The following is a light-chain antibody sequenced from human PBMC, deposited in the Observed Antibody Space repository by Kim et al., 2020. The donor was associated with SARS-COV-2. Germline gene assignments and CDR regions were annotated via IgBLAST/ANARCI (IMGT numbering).Light chain of an antibody. CDR2: EVS. V-gene: IGLV2-23*02. Sequence: PGQSITISCTGTSSDVGIYNLVSWYQQHPGKAPKLMIYEVSKRPSGVSNRFSGSKSGNTASLTISGLQAEDEADYYCCSYAGSSTLFGTGTKVTVL. CDR1: SSDVGIYNL. J-gene: IGLJ1*01. CDR3: CSYAGSSTL.